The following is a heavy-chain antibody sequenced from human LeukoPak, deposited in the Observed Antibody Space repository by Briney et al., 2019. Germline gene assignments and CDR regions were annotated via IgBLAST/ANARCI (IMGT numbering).Heavy chain of an antibody. CDR2: INSDGSST. V-gene: IGHV3-74*01. J-gene: IGHJ4*02. CDR1: GFTFSSYW. Sequence: GGSLRLSCAASGFTFSSYWMHWVRQAPGKRLVWVSRINSDGSSTSYADSVKGRFTISRDNAKNTLYLQMNSLRAEDTAVYYCARAVGATPVDYWGQGTLVTVSS. CDR3: ARAVGATPVDY. D-gene: IGHD1-26*01.